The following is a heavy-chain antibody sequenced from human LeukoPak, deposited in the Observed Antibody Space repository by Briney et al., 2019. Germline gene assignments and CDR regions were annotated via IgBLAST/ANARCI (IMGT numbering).Heavy chain of an antibody. V-gene: IGHV3-7*01. J-gene: IGHJ4*02. CDR3: ARERYCTSATCYVGVPFDS. CDR2: IKQDGSEN. D-gene: IGHD2-2*01. CDR1: GFTFNTYY. Sequence: GGSLRLSCAASGFTFNTYYMTWVRQAPGKGLEWVAGIKQDGSENYYMDSVKGRFTISRDNSRNSLYLQMNSLRAEDAAVYFCARERYCTSATCYVGVPFDSWGQGTLVTVSS.